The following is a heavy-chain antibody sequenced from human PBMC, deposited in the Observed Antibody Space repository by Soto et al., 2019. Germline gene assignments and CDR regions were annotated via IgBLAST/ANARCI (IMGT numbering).Heavy chain of an antibody. Sequence: EVQMLESGGGLVQPGGSLRLSCTASGFTFRNYVMSWVRQAPGKGLEWVSSVSGSGGATYYADSVTGRFTIYRDNSKNTLYLEIDSLRAEDTAIYYRAKGASYSAGLSRCDPWGQGTLVTVSS. V-gene: IGHV3-23*01. J-gene: IGHJ5*02. D-gene: IGHD3-10*01. CDR2: VSGSGGAT. CDR1: GFTFRNYV. CDR3: AKGASYSAGLSRCDP.